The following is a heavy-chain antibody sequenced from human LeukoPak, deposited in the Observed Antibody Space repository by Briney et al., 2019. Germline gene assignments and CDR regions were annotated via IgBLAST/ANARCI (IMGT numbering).Heavy chain of an antibody. V-gene: IGHV4-4*07. CDR3: ARESRFDFPRYYFDY. Sequence: SETLSLTCTVSGGSISSYYWSWIRQPAGKGLEWIGRIYTSGSTNYNPSLKRRVTMSVDTSKNQFSLKLSSVTAADTAVYYCARESRFDFPRYYFDYWGQGTLVTVSS. D-gene: IGHD6-13*01. CDR2: IYTSGST. J-gene: IGHJ4*02. CDR1: GGSISSYY.